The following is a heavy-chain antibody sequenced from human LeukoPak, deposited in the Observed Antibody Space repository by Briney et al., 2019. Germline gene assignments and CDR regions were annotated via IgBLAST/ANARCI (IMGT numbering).Heavy chain of an antibody. V-gene: IGHV4-38-2*01. Sequence: SETLSLTCSFSGYSISSGYYWGWIRQPPGQGLEWIGNIYHSGSTYYNPSLKSRVTMSVDTSKNQFSLKLSSVTAADTAVYYCATNYYGSGSYWNLDYYYMDVWGKGTTVTISS. CDR3: ATNYYGSGSYWNLDYYYMDV. J-gene: IGHJ6*03. CDR2: IYHSGST. D-gene: IGHD3-10*01. CDR1: GYSISSGYY.